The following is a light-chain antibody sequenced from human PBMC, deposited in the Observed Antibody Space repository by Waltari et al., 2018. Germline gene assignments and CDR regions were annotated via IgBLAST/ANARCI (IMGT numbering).Light chain of an antibody. CDR3: QQSYSTRYT. V-gene: IGKV1-39*01. Sequence: DIQMTQSPSSLSASVGDRVPITCRASQSISSYLNWYQQKPGKAPKLLIYAASSLQSGVPSRFSGSGSGTEFTLTISCMQPEDCATYYCQQSYSTRYTFGQGTNLEIK. CDR2: AAS. CDR1: QSISSY. J-gene: IGKJ2*01.